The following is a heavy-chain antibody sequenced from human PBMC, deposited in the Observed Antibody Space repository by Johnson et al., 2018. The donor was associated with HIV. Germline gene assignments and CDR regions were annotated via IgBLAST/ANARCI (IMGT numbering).Heavy chain of an antibody. Sequence: QVQLVESGGGLAQPAWSPRLSCAASQFTFSSYAMHWVRQAPGKGLEWVAVISYDGSNKYYADSVKGRFTISRDNSKNTLYLQMNSLRDEDTAVHYCAKSTQASIVRESGPDGAVHIWGQGTIVTVSS. D-gene: IGHD4/OR15-4a*01. CDR3: AKSTQASIVRESGPDGAVHI. J-gene: IGHJ3*02. CDR1: QFTFSSYA. CDR2: ISYDGSNK. V-gene: IGHV3-30*18.